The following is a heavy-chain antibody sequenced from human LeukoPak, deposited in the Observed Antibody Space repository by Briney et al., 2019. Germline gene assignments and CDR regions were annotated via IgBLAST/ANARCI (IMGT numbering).Heavy chain of an antibody. Sequence: ASVKVSCKASGYTFTGYYMHWVRQAPGQGLEWMGWINPNSGGTNYAQKFQGWVTMTRDTSISTAYMELSRLRSVDTAVYYCAKPYIAAAGMSHPLSPEDGLDVWGQGTTVTVSS. V-gene: IGHV1-2*04. CDR2: INPNSGGT. D-gene: IGHD6-13*01. J-gene: IGHJ6*02. CDR3: AKPYIAAAGMSHPLSPEDGLDV. CDR1: GYTFTGYY.